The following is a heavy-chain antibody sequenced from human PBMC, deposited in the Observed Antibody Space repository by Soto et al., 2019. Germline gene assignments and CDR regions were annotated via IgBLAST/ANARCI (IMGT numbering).Heavy chain of an antibody. V-gene: IGHV4-31*03. CDR1: GDSISNGGFY. J-gene: IGHJ5*02. CDR3: ARGGIAGPWFDP. D-gene: IGHD2-15*01. Sequence: QVQLQESGPGLVKPSQTLSLTCTVSGDSISNGGFYYSWIRQHPGQGLEWVGYIFHSGSTLSNPSLRSRVTLSADPSKNQLFLKLTSVTAADTAVYYWARGGIAGPWFDPWGQGTLVTVSA. CDR2: IFHSGST.